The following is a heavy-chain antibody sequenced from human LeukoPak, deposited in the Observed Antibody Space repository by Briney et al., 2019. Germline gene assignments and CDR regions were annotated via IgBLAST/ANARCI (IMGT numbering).Heavy chain of an antibody. CDR3: ARVGYDYYYYMDV. V-gene: IGHV4-39*07. CDR1: GGSISSSSYY. CDR2: IYYSGST. Sequence: SETLSLTCTVSGGSISSSSYYWGWIRQPPGKGLEWIGSIYYSGSTYYNPSLKSRVTISVDTSKNQFSLKLSSVTAADTAVYYCARVGYDYYYYMDVWGKGTTVTVSS. J-gene: IGHJ6*03. D-gene: IGHD2-15*01.